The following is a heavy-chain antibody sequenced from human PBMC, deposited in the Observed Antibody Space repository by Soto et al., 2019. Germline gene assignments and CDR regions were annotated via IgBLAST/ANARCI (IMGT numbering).Heavy chain of an antibody. Sequence: EVQLVESGGGLIQPGGSLRLSCAASGFTVSSKYMTWVRQAPGKGLERVSVIYGGGTTSSADSVKGRFTISRDNSKNTLYLQVNSLRAEDTAVYYCVQTTGWPGFDFWGQGTLVTVSS. V-gene: IGHV3-53*01. J-gene: IGHJ4*02. CDR2: IYGGGTT. D-gene: IGHD6-19*01. CDR1: GFTVSSKY. CDR3: VQTTGWPGFDF.